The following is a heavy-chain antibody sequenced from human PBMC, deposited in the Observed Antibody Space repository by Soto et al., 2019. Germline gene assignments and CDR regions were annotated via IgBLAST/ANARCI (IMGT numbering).Heavy chain of an antibody. V-gene: IGHV3-23*01. Sequence: GGSLRLSCAASGFTFSSYAMSWVRQAPGKGLEWVSAISGSGGSTYYADSVKGRFTISRDNSKNTLYLQMNSLRAEDTAVYYCAKSPPRGYSGYAETTYWGQGTLVTVSS. CDR2: ISGSGGST. CDR3: AKSPPRGYSGYAETTY. J-gene: IGHJ4*02. CDR1: GFTFSSYA. D-gene: IGHD5-12*01.